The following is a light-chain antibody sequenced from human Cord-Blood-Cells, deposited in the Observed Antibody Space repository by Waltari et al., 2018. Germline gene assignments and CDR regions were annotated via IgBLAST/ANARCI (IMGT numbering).Light chain of an antibody. Sequence: EIVLTQSPATLSLSPGERATLSCRASQSVSSYLAWYQQKPGQAPRLLIYDASNRAAGVPARFSGSGSGTDFTLTSSVLEPEDFAVYYCQQRSGWPPLTFGGGTKVEIK. J-gene: IGKJ4*01. CDR2: DAS. V-gene: IGKV3-11*01. CDR1: QSVSSY. CDR3: QQRSGWPPLT.